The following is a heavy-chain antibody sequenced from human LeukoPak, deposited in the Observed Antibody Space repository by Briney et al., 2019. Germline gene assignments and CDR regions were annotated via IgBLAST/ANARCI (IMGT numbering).Heavy chain of an antibody. CDR3: ATGYYYDSSGYRRGFDP. Sequence: GASVTVSCKVSGYTLTELSMHWVRQAPGKGLEWVGGFDPEDGETIYAQKFQGRGTMTEDTSTDTAYMELSSLRSEDTAVYYCATGYYYDSSGYRRGFDPWGQGTLVTVSS. J-gene: IGHJ5*02. CDR2: FDPEDGET. D-gene: IGHD3-22*01. CDR1: GYTLTELS. V-gene: IGHV1-24*01.